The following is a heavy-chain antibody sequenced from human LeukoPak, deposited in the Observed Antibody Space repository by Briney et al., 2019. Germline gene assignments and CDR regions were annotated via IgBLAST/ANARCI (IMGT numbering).Heavy chain of an antibody. J-gene: IGHJ4*02. Sequence: KEFEWVSAISGSGGSTYYADSVKCRFTISRDNSKNTLYLQMNSLRAEDTAVYYCATPLQIFYYWGQGTLVTVSS. V-gene: IGHV3-23*01. CDR3: ATPLQIFYY. CDR2: ISGSGGST.